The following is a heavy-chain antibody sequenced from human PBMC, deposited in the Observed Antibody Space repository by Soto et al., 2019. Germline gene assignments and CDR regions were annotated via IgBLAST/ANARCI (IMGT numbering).Heavy chain of an antibody. D-gene: IGHD3-22*01. CDR2: XXPXXSXT. Sequence: GESLKISCKGSGYSFTSYWICWVRQMPGKGLEWXGTXXPXXSXTXXXPXXXGQVTISADKSISTAYLQWSSLKASDTAMYYCASADSSVNYYGMDVWGQGTTVTVSS. V-gene: IGHV5-51*01. CDR3: ASADSSVNYYGMDV. J-gene: IGHJ6*02. CDR1: GYSFTSYW.